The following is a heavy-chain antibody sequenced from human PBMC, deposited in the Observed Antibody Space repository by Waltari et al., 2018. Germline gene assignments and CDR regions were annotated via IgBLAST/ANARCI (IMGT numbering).Heavy chain of an antibody. J-gene: IGHJ4*02. D-gene: IGHD4-17*01. CDR1: GGSISSHY. CDR3: ARVQTTVTTIDY. Sequence: QVQLQESGPGLVKPSETLSLTCTVSGGSISSHYWSWIRQPPGKGLEWIGYIYYSGSTNYNPSLKSRVTISVDTSKNQFSLKLSSVTAADTAVYYCARVQTTVTTIDYWGQGTLVTVSS. V-gene: IGHV4-59*08. CDR2: IYYSGST.